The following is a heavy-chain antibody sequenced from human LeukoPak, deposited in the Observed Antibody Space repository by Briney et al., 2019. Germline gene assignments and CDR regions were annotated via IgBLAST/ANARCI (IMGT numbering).Heavy chain of an antibody. J-gene: IGHJ6*03. CDR3: ASRTPGYCSSTSCPYYYYYMDV. V-gene: IGHV3-23*01. CDR2: ISGSGGST. D-gene: IGHD2-2*01. Sequence: GGSLRLSCAASGFTFSSYAMSWVRQAPGKGLEWVSAISGSGGSTYYADSVKGRFTISRGNSKNTLYLQMNSLRAEDTAVYYCASRTPGYCSSTSCPYYYYYMDVWGKGTTVTVSS. CDR1: GFTFSSYA.